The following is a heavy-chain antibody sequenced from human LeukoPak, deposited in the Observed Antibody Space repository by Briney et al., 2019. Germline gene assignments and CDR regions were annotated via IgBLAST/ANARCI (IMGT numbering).Heavy chain of an antibody. CDR3: ARYTQHYGFDI. D-gene: IGHD3-3*02. V-gene: IGHV1-8*01. CDR2: MNPRDNT. Sequence: GASVKVSCKASGYTSTSPDINWVRQATGRGLEWLGWMNPRDNTGYAQKFQGRVTLTRDKSINTAYMELSSLRSEDTAVYYCARYTQHYGFDIWGQGTKVTVSA. J-gene: IGHJ3*02. CDR1: GYTSTSPD.